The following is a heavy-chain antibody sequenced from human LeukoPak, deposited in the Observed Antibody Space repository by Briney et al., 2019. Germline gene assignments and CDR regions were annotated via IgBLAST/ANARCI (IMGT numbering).Heavy chain of an antibody. D-gene: IGHD5-12*01. CDR2: LYTGDSDT. CDR3: ASRLRERFDS. Sequence: GESLKISCKGSGYSFPNYWIGWVRQMPGKGLEWLGILYTGDSDTRYSPSFQGQVTITADKSISTAYLQWSSLEASDTAMYYCASRLRERFDSWGQGTLVTVSS. J-gene: IGHJ4*02. CDR1: GYSFPNYW. V-gene: IGHV5-51*01.